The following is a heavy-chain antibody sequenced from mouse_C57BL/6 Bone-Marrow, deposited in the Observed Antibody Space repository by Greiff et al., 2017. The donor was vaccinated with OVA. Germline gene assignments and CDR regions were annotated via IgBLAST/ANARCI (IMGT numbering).Heavy chain of an antibody. CDR2: IDPSDSET. V-gene: IGHV1-52*01. CDR3: ASSIWVVARYFDV. CDR1: GYTFTSYW. D-gene: IGHD1-1*01. Sequence: VQLQQPGAELVRPGSSVKLSCKASGYTFTSYWMHWVKQRPIQGLEWIGNIDPSDSETHYNQKFKDKATLTVDKSSSTAYMQLSSLTSEDSAVYYCASSIWVVARYFDVWGTGTTVTVSS. J-gene: IGHJ1*03.